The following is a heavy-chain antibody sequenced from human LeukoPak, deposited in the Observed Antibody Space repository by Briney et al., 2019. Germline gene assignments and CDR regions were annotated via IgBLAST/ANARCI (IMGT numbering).Heavy chain of an antibody. CDR2: ISGSGGST. V-gene: IGHV3-23*01. J-gene: IGHJ4*02. CDR1: GFTFSSYA. Sequence: GSLRLSCAASGFTFSSYAMSWVRQAPGKGLEWVSAISGSGGSTYYADSVKGRFTISRDNSKNTLYLQMNSLRAEDTAVYYCAKAPDYYDSSGYYSDYFDYWGQGTLVTVSS. CDR3: AKAPDYYDSSGYYSDYFDY. D-gene: IGHD3-22*01.